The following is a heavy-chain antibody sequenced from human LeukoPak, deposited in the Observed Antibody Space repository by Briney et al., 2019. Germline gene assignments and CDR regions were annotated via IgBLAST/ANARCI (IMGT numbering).Heavy chain of an antibody. CDR3: AREVTPYY. V-gene: IGHV3-30*04. D-gene: IGHD4-23*01. J-gene: IGHJ4*02. Sequence: PGGSLRLSCAASGFTFSSYVMHWVRQAPGKGLEWVAIISYEGSNEIYADSVKGRFTISRDNSKHTPYLQMNSLRTADPGVYYCAREVTPYYWGQGTLVTVSS. CDR2: ISYEGSNE. CDR1: GFTFSSYV.